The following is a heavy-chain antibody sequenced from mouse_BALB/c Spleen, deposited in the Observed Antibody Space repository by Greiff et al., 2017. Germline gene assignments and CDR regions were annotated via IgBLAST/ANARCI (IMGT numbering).Heavy chain of an antibody. J-gene: IGHJ1*01. V-gene: IGHV1-37*01. CDR1: GYSFTGYY. D-gene: IGHD2-1*01. CDR3: GREGDGNYWYFDV. CDR2: ISCYNGDT. Sequence: VQLQQSGPELVKTGASVKISCKASGYSFTGYYMHWVKQSHGKSLEWIGYISCYNGDTFYNQKFKGKATLTVDKSSSTAHMELLSLTSEDSAVYYCGREGDGNYWYFDVWGAGTTVTVSS.